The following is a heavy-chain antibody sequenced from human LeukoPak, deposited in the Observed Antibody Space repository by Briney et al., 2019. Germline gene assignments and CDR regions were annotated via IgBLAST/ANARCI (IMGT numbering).Heavy chain of an antibody. J-gene: IGHJ4*02. CDR2: ISWNGGSI. Sequence: PGRSLRLSCAASGFTFDDYAVHWVRHAPGKGLEWVSGISWNGGSIDYADSVKGRFTISRDNAKKFLYLQMNSLREEDTALYYCAKDHGSGIYYKTYFDYWGQGTLVTVSS. CDR1: GFTFDDYA. V-gene: IGHV3-9*01. CDR3: AKDHGSGIYYKTYFDY. D-gene: IGHD3-10*01.